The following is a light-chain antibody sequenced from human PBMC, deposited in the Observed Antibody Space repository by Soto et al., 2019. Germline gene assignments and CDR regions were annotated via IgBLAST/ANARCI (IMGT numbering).Light chain of an antibody. Sequence: ETLMTQSPATLSVSPGERATLSCRASQSVNNNLAWYQQKLGQAPRVLIYGASTRAPSIPARFSGSGSGTDFTLTISSREPEDVAVYNCQYRSNWSPGTFGQGTRLEIK. CDR1: QSVNNN. V-gene: IGKV3-15*01. CDR3: QYRSNWSPGT. CDR2: GAS. J-gene: IGKJ5*01.